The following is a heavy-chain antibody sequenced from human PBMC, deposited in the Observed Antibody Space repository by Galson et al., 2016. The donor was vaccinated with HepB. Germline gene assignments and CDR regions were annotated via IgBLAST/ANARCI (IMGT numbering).Heavy chain of an antibody. CDR1: GYTFTTYT. CDR3: AREDYLWGSYRP. D-gene: IGHD3-16*02. V-gene: IGHV1-3*01. Sequence: SVKVSCKASGYTFTTYTIHWVRQAPGHRLEWMGWINAGNGKTSYSKNFQGRNTFTRDTGANTASMGMSSLTSDDAAVYFCAREDYLWGSYRPWGQGTLVTVS. CDR2: INAGNGKT. J-gene: IGHJ5*02.